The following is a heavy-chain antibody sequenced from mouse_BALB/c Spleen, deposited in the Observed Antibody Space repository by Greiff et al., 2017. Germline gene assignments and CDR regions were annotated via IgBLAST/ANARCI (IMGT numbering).Heavy chain of an antibody. V-gene: IGHV14-3*02. CDR3: SRVDGNYGWFAY. CDR2: IDPANGNT. CDR1: GFNIKDTY. J-gene: IGHJ3*01. Sequence: VQLKESGAELVKPGASVKLSCTASGFNIKDTYMHWVKQRPEQGLEWIGRIDPANGNTKYDPKFQGKATITADTSSNPAYLQLSSLTSEDTAVYYCSRVDGNYGWFAYWGQGTLVTVSA. D-gene: IGHD2-1*01.